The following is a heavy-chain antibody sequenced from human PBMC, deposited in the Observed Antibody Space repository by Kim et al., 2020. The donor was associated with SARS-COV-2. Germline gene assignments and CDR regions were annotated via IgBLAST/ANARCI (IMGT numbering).Heavy chain of an antibody. V-gene: IGHV3-74*01. CDR3: ARAGRFDWYWLDS. D-gene: IGHD3-9*01. CDR2: VNSDGSST. Sequence: GGSLRLSCVASGFTFSSYWMHWVRQAPGKGLVWVSRVNSDGSSTSYADSVKGRFTISRDNAKNTLYLQMNSLRAEDTAVYYCARAGRFDWYWLDSWGQGTLVTVSS. J-gene: IGHJ5*01. CDR1: GFTFSSYW.